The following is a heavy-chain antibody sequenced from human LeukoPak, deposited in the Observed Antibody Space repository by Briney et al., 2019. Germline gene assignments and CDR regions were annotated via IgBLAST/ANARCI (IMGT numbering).Heavy chain of an antibody. D-gene: IGHD6-13*01. CDR1: GFTFSSYA. J-gene: IGHJ4*02. CDR3: AKGHRIAAAGTFDY. Sequence: PGGSLRLSCAVSGFTFSSYAMRWVRQAPGKGLEWVSAISGSGGSTYYADSVKGRFTISRDNSKNTLYLQMNSLRAEDTAVYYCAKGHRIAAAGTFDYWGQGTLVTVSS. V-gene: IGHV3-23*01. CDR2: ISGSGGST.